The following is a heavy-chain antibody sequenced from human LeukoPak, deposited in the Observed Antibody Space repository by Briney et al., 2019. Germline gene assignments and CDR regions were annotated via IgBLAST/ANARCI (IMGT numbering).Heavy chain of an antibody. CDR2: INHSGST. CDR3: ARGSQFVITMIVVARRYYFDY. D-gene: IGHD3-22*01. V-gene: IGHV4-34*01. J-gene: IGHJ4*02. Sequence: SETLSLTCAVYGGSFSGYYWSWIRQPPGKGLEWIGEINHSGSTNYNPSLKSRVTISVDTSKNQFSLKLSSVTAADTAVYYCARGSQFVITMIVVARRYYFDYWGQGTLVTVPS. CDR1: GGSFSGYY.